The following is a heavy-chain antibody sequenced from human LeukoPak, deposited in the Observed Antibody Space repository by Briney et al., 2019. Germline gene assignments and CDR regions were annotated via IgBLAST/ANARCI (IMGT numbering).Heavy chain of an antibody. Sequence: GASVKVSCKASGYTFTSYAMNWVRQAPGQGLEWMGWINTNTGNPTYAQGFTGRFVFSLDNSVSTAYLQISSLKAEDTAVYYCARDGVGPLDILTGYYSLWGQGTLVTVSS. CDR2: INTNTGNP. D-gene: IGHD3-9*01. CDR3: ARDGVGPLDILTGYYSL. V-gene: IGHV7-4-1*02. J-gene: IGHJ4*02. CDR1: GYTFTSYA.